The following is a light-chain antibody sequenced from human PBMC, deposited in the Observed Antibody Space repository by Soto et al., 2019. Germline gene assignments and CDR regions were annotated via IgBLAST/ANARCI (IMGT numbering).Light chain of an antibody. CDR2: DVN. CDR3: CSYTRSDTFV. J-gene: IGLJ2*01. V-gene: IGLV2-14*03. Sequence: QSALTQPASVSGSPGQSITISCAGNSNDVGAYNYVSWYQQHPGKAPKVMIYDVNNRPSGVSYRFSGSKSGNTASLTISGLQAEDEADYYCCSYTRSDTFVFGGGTKLTVL. CDR1: SNDVGAYNY.